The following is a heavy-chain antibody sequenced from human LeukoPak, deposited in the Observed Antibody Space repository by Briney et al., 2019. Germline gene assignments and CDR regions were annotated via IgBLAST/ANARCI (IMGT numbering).Heavy chain of an antibody. CDR3: ARDWGSIKVIADY. J-gene: IGHJ4*02. V-gene: IGHV1-18*01. CDR2: ISSNSDNT. CDR1: GYTFTSYG. Sequence: EASVKVSCKATGYTFTSYGISWVRQAPGHGLEWMGWISSNSDNTNYAQKLQGRVTMTTDTSTSTAYMELRSLRSDDTALYFCARDWGSIKVIADYWGQGTLVTVSS. D-gene: IGHD7-27*01.